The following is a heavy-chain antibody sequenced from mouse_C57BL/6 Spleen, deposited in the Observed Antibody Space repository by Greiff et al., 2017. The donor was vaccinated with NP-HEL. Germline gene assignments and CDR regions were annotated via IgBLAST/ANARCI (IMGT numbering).Heavy chain of an antibody. CDR3: ARSYGYGY. D-gene: IGHD2-2*01. CDR1: GYSFTGYY. CDR2: INPSTGGT. Sequence: EVKLMESGPELVKPGASVKISCKASGYSFTGYYMNWVKQSPEKSLEWIGEINPSTGGTTYNQKFKAKATLTVDKSSSTAYMQLKSLTSEDSAVYYCARSYGYGYWGQGTTLTVSS. V-gene: IGHV1-42*01. J-gene: IGHJ2*01.